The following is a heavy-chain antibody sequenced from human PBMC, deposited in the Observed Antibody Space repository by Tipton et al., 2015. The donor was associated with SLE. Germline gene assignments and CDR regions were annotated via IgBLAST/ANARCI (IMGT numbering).Heavy chain of an antibody. CDR3: ATAGITGTTGYFDY. J-gene: IGHJ4*02. Sequence: TLSLTCAVSGYSISSGYYWGWIRQPPGKGLEWIGRIDTSGSTNYNPSLKSRVTISVDTSKNQFSLTLSSVTAADTAVYYCATAGITGTTGYFDYWGQGTLVTVSS. CDR2: IDTSGST. CDR1: GYSISSGYY. D-gene: IGHD1-14*01. V-gene: IGHV4-38-2*01.